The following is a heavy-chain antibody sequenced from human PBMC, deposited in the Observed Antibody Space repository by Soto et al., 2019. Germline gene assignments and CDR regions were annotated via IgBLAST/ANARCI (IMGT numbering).Heavy chain of an antibody. CDR3: ATAYCGGDCSDYYYYYGMDV. Sequence: SVKVSCKASGGTFSSYAISWVRQAPGQGLEWMGGIIPIFGTANYAQKFQGRVTITADESTSTAYMELSSLRSDDTAVYYCATAYCGGDCSDYYYYYGMDVWGQGTTVTVSS. V-gene: IGHV1-69*13. CDR1: GGTFSSYA. D-gene: IGHD2-21*02. CDR2: IIPIFGTA. J-gene: IGHJ6*02.